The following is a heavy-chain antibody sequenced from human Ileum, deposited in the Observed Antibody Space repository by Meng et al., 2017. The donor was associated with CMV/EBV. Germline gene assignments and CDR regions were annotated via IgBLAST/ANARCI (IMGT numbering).Heavy chain of an antibody. Sequence: GESLKISCKGSGYSFTSYWIGWVRQMPGKGLEWMGIIYPGDSDTRYSPSFQGQVTISADKSISTAYLQWSSLKASDTAMYYCARRGIFGYSSGWYGWFDPWGHGTRVTVSS. V-gene: IGHV5-51*01. D-gene: IGHD6-19*01. J-gene: IGHJ5*02. CDR2: IYPGDSDT. CDR3: ARRGIFGYSSGWYGWFDP. CDR1: GYSFTSYW.